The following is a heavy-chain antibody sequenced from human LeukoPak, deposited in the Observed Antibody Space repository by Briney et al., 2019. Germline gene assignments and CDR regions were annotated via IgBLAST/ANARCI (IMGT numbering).Heavy chain of an antibody. CDR2: IWYDGSNK. D-gene: IGHD3-22*01. CDR3: ASSHDSSGYFPLRDNWFDP. Sequence: GGSLRLSCAASGFTFSSYGMHWVRQAPGKGLEWVAVIWYDGSNKYYADSVKGRYTISRDNSKNTLYLQMNSLRAEDTAVYYCASSHDSSGYFPLRDNWFDPWGQGTLVTVSS. V-gene: IGHV3-33*01. CDR1: GFTFSSYG. J-gene: IGHJ5*02.